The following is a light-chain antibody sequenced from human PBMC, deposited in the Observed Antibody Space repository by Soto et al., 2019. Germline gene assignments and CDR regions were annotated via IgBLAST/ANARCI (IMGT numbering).Light chain of an antibody. CDR2: AAS. J-gene: IGKJ1*01. V-gene: IGKV1-27*01. CDR1: HAISNY. CDR3: QKYDRAPRT. Sequence: DIQMTQSPPSLSASVGDRVTITCRASHAISNYLAWYQQKPGKVPELLIYAASTLPSGVPSRFSGSGSGTDFTLTISSLQPEDVATYYCQKYDRAPRTFGQGTKVEIK.